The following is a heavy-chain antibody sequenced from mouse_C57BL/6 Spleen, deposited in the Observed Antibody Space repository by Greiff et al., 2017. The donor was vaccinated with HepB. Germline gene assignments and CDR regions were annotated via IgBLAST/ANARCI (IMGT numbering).Heavy chain of an antibody. Sequence: VQLKESGPELVKPGASVKMSCKASGYTFTDYNMHWVKQSHGKSLEWIGYINPNNGGTSYNQKFKGKATLTVNKSSSTAYMELRSLTSEDSAVYYCARWYSNYGAWFAYWGQGTLVTVSA. CDR2: INPNNGGT. CDR3: ARWYSNYGAWFAY. D-gene: IGHD2-5*01. CDR1: GYTFTDYN. J-gene: IGHJ3*01. V-gene: IGHV1-22*01.